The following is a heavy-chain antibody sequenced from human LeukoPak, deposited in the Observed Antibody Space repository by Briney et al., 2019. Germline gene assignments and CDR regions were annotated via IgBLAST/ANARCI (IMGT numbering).Heavy chain of an antibody. V-gene: IGHV4-4*02. CDR1: GGSISSSNW. Sequence: SETLSLTCAVSGGSISSSNWWSVVRQPPGKRLGWIGEIYHSGSTNYNPSLKSRVTISVDEAKNQFSLKLSSVTAADTAVYYCARARDSGSPNRAFDYWGQGALVTVSS. D-gene: IGHD3-10*01. J-gene: IGHJ4*02. CDR2: IYHSGST. CDR3: ARARDSGSPNRAFDY.